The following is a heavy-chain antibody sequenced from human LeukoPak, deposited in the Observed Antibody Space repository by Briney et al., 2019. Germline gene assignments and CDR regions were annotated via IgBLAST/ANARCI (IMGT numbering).Heavy chain of an antibody. Sequence: GGPLRLSCAASGFTFSSYEMNWVRQAPGKGLEWVSYISSSGSTIYYADSVKGRFTISRDNAKNSLYLQMNSLRAEDTAVYYCARDQVAAAGTGYYYYYGMDVWGKGTTVTVSS. CDR3: ARDQVAAAGTGYYYYYGMDV. D-gene: IGHD6-13*01. J-gene: IGHJ6*04. CDR2: ISSSGSTI. V-gene: IGHV3-48*03. CDR1: GFTFSSYE.